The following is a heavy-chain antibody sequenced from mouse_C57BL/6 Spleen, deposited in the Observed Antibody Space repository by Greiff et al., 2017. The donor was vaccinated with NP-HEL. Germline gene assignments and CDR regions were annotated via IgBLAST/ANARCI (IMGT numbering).Heavy chain of an antibody. CDR1: GYTFTEYT. CDR3: AIHEEPGFAY. J-gene: IGHJ3*01. V-gene: IGHV1-62-2*01. CDR2: FYPGSGSL. Sequence: VQGVESGAELVKPGASVKLSCKASGYTFTEYTIHWVKQRSGPGLEWIVWFYPGSGSLKYNEKFKDKATFTSDTSSSTVYMELSRLTSEDSAGSFCAIHEEPGFAYWGQGTLVTVSA.